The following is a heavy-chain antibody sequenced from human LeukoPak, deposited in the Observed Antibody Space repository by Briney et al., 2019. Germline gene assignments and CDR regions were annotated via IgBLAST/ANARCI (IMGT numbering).Heavy chain of an antibody. CDR3: ARDSRGSSWFLYMDV. D-gene: IGHD6-13*01. CDR1: GFTFSSYS. V-gene: IGHV3-21*01. Sequence: GGSLRLSCAVSGFTFSSYSMNWVRQAPGKGLEWVSSISSSSSYIYYADSVKGRFTISRDNAKNSLYLQMNSLRAEDTAVYYCARDSRGSSWFLYMDVWGKGTTVTVSS. J-gene: IGHJ6*03. CDR2: ISSSSSYI.